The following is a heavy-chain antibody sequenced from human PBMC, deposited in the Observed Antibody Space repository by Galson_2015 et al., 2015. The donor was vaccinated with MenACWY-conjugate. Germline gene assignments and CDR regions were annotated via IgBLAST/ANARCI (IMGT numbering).Heavy chain of an antibody. CDR1: GDSVSSISAA. J-gene: IGHJ4*02. Sequence: CAISGDSVSSISAAWNWIRQSPSRGLEWLGRTYYRSKWYNDFAASVRGRIIITPDTSKNVISLQLNSVTPEDTAVYYCAREAMYSTIFYAIDFWGQGTQVTVSS. V-gene: IGHV6-1*01. D-gene: IGHD2-2*01. CDR2: TYYRSKWYN. CDR3: AREAMYSTIFYAIDF.